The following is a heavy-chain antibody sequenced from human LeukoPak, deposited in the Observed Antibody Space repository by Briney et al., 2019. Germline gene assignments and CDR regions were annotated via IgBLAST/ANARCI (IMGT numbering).Heavy chain of an antibody. J-gene: IGHJ6*02. D-gene: IGHD6-13*01. CDR3: ARVTRVAAAGTLGMDV. V-gene: IGHV4-59*01. Sequence: SETLSLTCTVSGGSFSSYYWSWIRQPPGKGLEWIGYIYYSGSTNYNPSLKSRVTISVDTSKNQFSLKLSSVTAADTAVYYCARVTRVAAAGTLGMDVWGQGTTVTVSS. CDR2: IYYSGST. CDR1: GGSFSSYY.